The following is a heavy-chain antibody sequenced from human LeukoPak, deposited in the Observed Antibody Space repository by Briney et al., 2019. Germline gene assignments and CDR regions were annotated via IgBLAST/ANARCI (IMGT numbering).Heavy chain of an antibody. CDR2: ISAYNGNT. V-gene: IGHV1-18*01. CDR1: GYTFTSYG. CDR3: ARAESGGSYLFCAFDI. D-gene: IGHD1-26*01. J-gene: IGHJ3*02. Sequence: ASVKVSCKASGYTFTSYGISWVRRAPGQGLEWMGWISAYNGNTNYAQKLQGRVTMTTDTSTSTAYMELRSLRSGDTAVYYCARAESGGSYLFCAFDIWGQGTMVTVSS.